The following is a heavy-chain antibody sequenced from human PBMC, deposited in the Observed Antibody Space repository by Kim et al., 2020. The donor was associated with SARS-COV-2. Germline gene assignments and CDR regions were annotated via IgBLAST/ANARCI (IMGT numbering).Heavy chain of an antibody. J-gene: IGHJ4*02. Sequence: GGSLRLSCAASGFTFSSYAMSWVRQAPGKGLEWVSAIRGSGGSTYYADSVKGRFTISRDNSKNTLYLQMNSLRAEDTAVYYCAKVRADYGDYGFDYWGQGTLVTVSS. V-gene: IGHV3-23*01. CDR3: AKVRADYGDYGFDY. CDR1: GFTFSSYA. D-gene: IGHD4-17*01. CDR2: IRGSGGST.